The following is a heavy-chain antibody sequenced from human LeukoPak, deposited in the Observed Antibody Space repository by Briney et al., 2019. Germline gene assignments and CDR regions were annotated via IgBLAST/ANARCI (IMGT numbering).Heavy chain of an antibody. D-gene: IGHD2-2*01. CDR3: GREGYTSGYAGAFDT. J-gene: IGHJ3*02. CDR2: LSFIDDST. V-gene: IGHV3-23*01. CDR1: GFTFSSYS. Sequence: PGGSLRLSCAASGFTFSSYSMTWVRQAPGKGLEWVSSLSFIDDSTYYANSVKGRFTISRDTSKNTLFSQMDSLRAEDTGVYYCGREGYTSGYAGAFDTWGQGTMVTVSS.